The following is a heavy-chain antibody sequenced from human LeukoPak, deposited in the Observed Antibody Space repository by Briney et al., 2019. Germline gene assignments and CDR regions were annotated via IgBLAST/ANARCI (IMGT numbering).Heavy chain of an antibody. D-gene: IGHD4-17*01. J-gene: IGHJ4*02. V-gene: IGHV4-61*01. Sequence: SETLSLTCTVSGGSVSSGSYYWSWIRQPPEKGLEWIGYIYYSGSTNYNPSLKSRVTISVDTSKNQFSLKLSSVTAADTAVYYCAGSGDYALDYWGQGTLVTVSS. CDR3: AGSGDYALDY. CDR1: GGSVSSGSYY. CDR2: IYYSGST.